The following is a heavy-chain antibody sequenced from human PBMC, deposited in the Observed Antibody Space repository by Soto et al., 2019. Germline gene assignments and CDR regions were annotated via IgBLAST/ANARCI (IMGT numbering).Heavy chain of an antibody. V-gene: IGHV3-11*06. CDR2: ISSSSSYT. D-gene: IGHD3-16*02. CDR3: ARVFDYLWGTYRLDALDR. Sequence: QDPCKGLEWVSYISSSSSYTIYADSVKGRFTISRDNAKNSLYLQMNSLRAEDTAVYYCARVFDYLWGTYRLDALDRWAQWTMLTVSS. J-gene: IGHJ3*02.